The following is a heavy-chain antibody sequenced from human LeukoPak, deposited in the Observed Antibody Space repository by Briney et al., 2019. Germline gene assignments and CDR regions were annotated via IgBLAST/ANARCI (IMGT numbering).Heavy chain of an antibody. CDR1: GGSFSSYY. CDR3: ARLGGGAYSFDY. Sequence: SETLSLTCAVYGGSFSSYYWTWVRQPAGKGLEWIGLIQTSGSTNYNPSVKSRVTMSIDTSKNQFSLNLTSVTAAETALYYCARLGGGAYSFDYWGQGTLVTVSS. J-gene: IGHJ4*02. V-gene: IGHV4-59*10. CDR2: IQTSGST. D-gene: IGHD1-26*01.